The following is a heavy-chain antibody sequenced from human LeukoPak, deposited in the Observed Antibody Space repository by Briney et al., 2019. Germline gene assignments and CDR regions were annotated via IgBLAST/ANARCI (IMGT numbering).Heavy chain of an antibody. D-gene: IGHD4-17*01. CDR2: ISAYNGNT. CDR1: GYTFTGYG. J-gene: IGHJ4*02. Sequence: ASVKVSCKASGYTFTGYGISWVRQAPGQGLEWMGWISAYNGNTNYAQKLQGRVTMTTDTSTSTAYMELRSLRSDDTAVYYCAREQGGYGEDPFDYWGQGTLVTVSS. V-gene: IGHV1-18*01. CDR3: AREQGGYGEDPFDY.